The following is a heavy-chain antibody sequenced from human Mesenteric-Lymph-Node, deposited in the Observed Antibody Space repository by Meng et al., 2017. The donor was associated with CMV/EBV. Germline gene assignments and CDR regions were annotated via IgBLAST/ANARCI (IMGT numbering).Heavy chain of an antibody. CDR3: ARGGATSYYYYGMDV. Sequence: TCTVSGGSISSSSYYWGWIRQPPGKGLEWMGWMNPASGNTGYPQKFQGRVTISRNTSMSTAYMELSSLRSEDTAVYYCARGGATSYYYYGMDVWGQGTTVTVSS. CDR2: MNPASGNT. V-gene: IGHV1-8*01. CDR1: GGSISSSS. J-gene: IGHJ6*02. D-gene: IGHD1-26*01.